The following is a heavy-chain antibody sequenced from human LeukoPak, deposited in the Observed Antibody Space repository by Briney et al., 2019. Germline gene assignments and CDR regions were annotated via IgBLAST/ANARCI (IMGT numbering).Heavy chain of an antibody. V-gene: IGHV4-59*01. Sequence: SETLSLTCTDPVGSISYYYWSWIRQSPGKRLEWIGYIYYSGTTNYNPSLKSRVTISVDTSKNQFSLQLRSVTAADTAVYYCAREDPQTTVPEGMDVWGQGTTVTVSS. CDR1: VGSISYYY. CDR3: AREDPQTTVPEGMDV. CDR2: IYYSGTT. D-gene: IGHD4-17*01. J-gene: IGHJ6*02.